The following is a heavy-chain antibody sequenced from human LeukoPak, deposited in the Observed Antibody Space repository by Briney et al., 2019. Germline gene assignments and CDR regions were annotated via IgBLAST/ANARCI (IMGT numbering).Heavy chain of an antibody. J-gene: IGHJ4*02. Sequence: GASVKVSCKVSGYTLTELSMHWVRQAPGKGLGWMGGFDPEDGETIYAQKFQGRVTMTEDTSTDTAYMELSSLRSEDTAVYYCATGILRFLEWPPFGYWGQGTLVTVSS. V-gene: IGHV1-24*01. D-gene: IGHD3-3*01. CDR3: ATGILRFLEWPPFGY. CDR1: GYTLTELS. CDR2: FDPEDGET.